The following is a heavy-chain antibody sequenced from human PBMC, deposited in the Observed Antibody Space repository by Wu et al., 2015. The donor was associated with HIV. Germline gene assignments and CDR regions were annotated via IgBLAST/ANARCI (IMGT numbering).Heavy chain of an antibody. CDR3: ARDGDYGKKKTTNYYGMDV. D-gene: IGHD3-16*01. Sequence: QVQLVQSGAEVKKPGSSVKVSCKASGGTFSSYAISWVRQAPGQGLEWMGGIIPIFGTANYAQKFQGRVTITTDESTSTAYMELSSLRSEDTAVYYCARDGDYGKKKTTNYYGMDVWGQGDHSHRLL. CDR2: IIPIFGTA. V-gene: IGHV1-69*05. J-gene: IGHJ6*02. CDR1: GGTFSSYA.